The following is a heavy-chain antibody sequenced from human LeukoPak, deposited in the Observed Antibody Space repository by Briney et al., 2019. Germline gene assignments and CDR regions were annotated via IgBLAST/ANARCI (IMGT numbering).Heavy chain of an antibody. D-gene: IGHD3-16*01. CDR1: GFTFSSYE. V-gene: IGHV3-48*03. CDR2: ISSSGSTI. CDR3: ASQSYARFDP. Sequence: GGSLRLSCAASGFTFSSYEMNWVRQAPGKGLEWVSYISSSGSTIYYADSVKGRFTISRDNARNSLFLQMNSLRVEDTAVYYCASQSYARFDPWGQGTLVTVSS. J-gene: IGHJ5*02.